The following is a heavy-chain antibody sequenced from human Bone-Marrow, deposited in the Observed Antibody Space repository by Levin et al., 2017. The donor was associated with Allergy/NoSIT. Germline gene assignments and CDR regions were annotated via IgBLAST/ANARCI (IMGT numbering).Heavy chain of an antibody. Sequence: GGSLRLSCAASDFIFSRYSMNWFRQAPGKGLEWLSYISAASSSMYYAVSVKGRFTISRDNAKDSLYLQLNILTDEDTAVYYCARGAALWYFDLWGRGTLVTVSS. D-gene: IGHD6-13*01. CDR2: ISAASSSM. CDR1: DFIFSRYS. V-gene: IGHV3-48*02. CDR3: ARGAALWYFDL. J-gene: IGHJ2*01.